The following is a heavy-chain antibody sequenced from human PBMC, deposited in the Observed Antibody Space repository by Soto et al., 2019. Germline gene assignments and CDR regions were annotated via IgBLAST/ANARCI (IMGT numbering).Heavy chain of an antibody. Sequence: EVQLLESGGGSVQPGESLRLSCAASGFTFSTYAMNWVRQAPGKGLEWVSGIRGRGGSTYYADSVKGRFTISRDTSRNTLYLQMNTLRAEDSAVYYCAKVDCLIRLYVPNLSDRNVEYFQHWGQGTLVTVSS. CDR1: GFTFSTYA. J-gene: IGHJ1*01. CDR3: AKVDCLIRLYVPNLSDRNVEYFQH. CDR2: IRGRGGST. V-gene: IGHV3-23*01. D-gene: IGHD5-12*01.